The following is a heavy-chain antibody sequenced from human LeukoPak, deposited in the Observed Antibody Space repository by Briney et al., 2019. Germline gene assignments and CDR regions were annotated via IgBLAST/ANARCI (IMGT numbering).Heavy chain of an antibody. V-gene: IGHV4-39*07. D-gene: IGHD3-10*01. CDR1: GGSISSSSYY. J-gene: IGHJ3*02. CDR2: IYYSGST. CDR3: ARGVLLWFGEENDAFDI. Sequence: ETSETLSLTCTVSGGSISSSSYYWGWIRQPPGKGLEWIGSIYYSGSTYYNPSLKSRVTISVDTSKNQFSLKLSSVTAADTAVYYCARGVLLWFGEENDAFDIWGQGTMVTVSS.